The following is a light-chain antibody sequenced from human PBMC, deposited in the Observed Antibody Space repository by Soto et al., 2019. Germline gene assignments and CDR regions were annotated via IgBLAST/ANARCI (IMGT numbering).Light chain of an antibody. CDR1: SSNIGSNT. V-gene: IGLV1-44*01. Sequence: QSVLTQPASGYGTPGRRGTVSYSGSSSNIGSNTVNWYQQLPGTAPKLLIYTDNQRPSGVPDRFSGSKSGTSASLAISGLQSEDEADYYCAAWDDSLDGYVFGTGTKVTVL. J-gene: IGLJ1*01. CDR2: TDN. CDR3: AAWDDSLDGYV.